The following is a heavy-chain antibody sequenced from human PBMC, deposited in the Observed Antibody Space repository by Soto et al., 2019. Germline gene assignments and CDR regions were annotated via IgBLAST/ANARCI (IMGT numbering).Heavy chain of an antibody. D-gene: IGHD5-12*01. CDR1: GGTFSSYA. J-gene: IGHJ4*02. CDR3: ARPGMYSGYDFDY. Sequence: SVKVSCKASGGTFSSYAISWVRQAPGQGLEWMGGIIPIFGTANYAQKFQGRVTITADESTSTAYMELSSLRSEDTAVYYCARPGMYSGYDFDYWGQGTLVTVSS. V-gene: IGHV1-69*13. CDR2: IIPIFGTA.